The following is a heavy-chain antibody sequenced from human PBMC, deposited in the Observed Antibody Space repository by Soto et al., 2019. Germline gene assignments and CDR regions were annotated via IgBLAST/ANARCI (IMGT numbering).Heavy chain of an antibody. Sequence: LGESLKISCTGFGYTFTTFWISWVRQMPGRGLEWMGRIDPRDSYTNYSPSFQGHVTISADKSISTAYLQWGSLKASDTAMYYCALVKDTAMVLFDYWGQGTLVTVSS. CDR2: IDPRDSYT. V-gene: IGHV5-10-1*01. D-gene: IGHD5-18*01. CDR3: ALVKDTAMVLFDY. CDR1: GYTFTTFW. J-gene: IGHJ4*02.